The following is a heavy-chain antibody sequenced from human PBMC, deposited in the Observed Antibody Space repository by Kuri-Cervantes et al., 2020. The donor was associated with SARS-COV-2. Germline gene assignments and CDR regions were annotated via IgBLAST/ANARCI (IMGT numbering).Heavy chain of an antibody. CDR2: ISYDGNPT. J-gene: IGHJ4*02. Sequence: GESLKISCAASGFTLSSYAIHWVRQAPGKGLEWVAFISYDGNPTYYAVSVKCRFTISRDNSRNSLFLQMNSLRTEDTAIYYCARARVGVHDCWGQGTLVTVSS. CDR3: ARARVGVHDC. D-gene: IGHD2-21*01. V-gene: IGHV3-30-3*01. CDR1: GFTLSSYA.